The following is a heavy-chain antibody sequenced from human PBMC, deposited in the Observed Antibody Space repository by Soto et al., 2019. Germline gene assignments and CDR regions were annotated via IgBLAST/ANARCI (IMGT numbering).Heavy chain of an antibody. CDR1: GYTFTSYG. CDR2: ISAYNGNT. D-gene: IGHD3-3*01. CDR3: ARDRATPFDYYYGMDV. J-gene: IGHJ6*02. V-gene: IGHV1-18*01. Sequence: QVQLVQSGAEVKKPGASVKVSCKASGYTFTSYGISWVRQAPGQGLECMGWISAYNGNTNYAQKLQGRVTMTTDTSTSTAYMELRSLRSDDTAVYYCARDRATPFDYYYGMDVWGQGTTVTVSS.